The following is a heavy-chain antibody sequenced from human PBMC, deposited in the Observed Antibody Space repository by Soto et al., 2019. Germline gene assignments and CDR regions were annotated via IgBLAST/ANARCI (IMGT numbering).Heavy chain of an antibody. J-gene: IGHJ5*02. Sequence: EVQLLESGGGLVQPRGSLRLSCAASGFTFSSYAMSWVRQAPGKGLEWVSAISGSGGSTYYADSVKGRFTISRDTSKNNLYLQMNSLSAEDTAVYDCAKDSQTSRVCDPWGQGTMVTFAS. CDR3: AKDSQTSRVCDP. V-gene: IGHV3-23*01. CDR1: GFTFSSYA. D-gene: IGHD2-2*01. CDR2: ISGSGGST.